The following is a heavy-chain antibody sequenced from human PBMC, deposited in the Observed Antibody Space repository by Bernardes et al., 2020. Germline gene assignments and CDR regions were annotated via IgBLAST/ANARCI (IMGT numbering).Heavy chain of an antibody. CDR3: ARLYDYSNYGVPTPFDY. J-gene: IGHJ4*02. V-gene: IGHV3-21*01. CDR2: ISSSSSYI. Sequence: GGSLRLSCAASGFTFSSYSMNWVRQAPGKGLEWVSSISSSSSYIYYADSVKGRFTISRDNAKNSLYLQMNSLRAEDTAVYYCARLYDYSNYGVPTPFDYWGQGTLVTVSS. CDR1: GFTFSSYS. D-gene: IGHD4-4*01.